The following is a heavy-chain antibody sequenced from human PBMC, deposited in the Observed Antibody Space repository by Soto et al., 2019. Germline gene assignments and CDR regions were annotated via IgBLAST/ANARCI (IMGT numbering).Heavy chain of an antibody. V-gene: IGHV4-30-4*01. D-gene: IGHD2-15*01. CDR2: IYKSTTT. J-gene: IGHJ5*01. CDR3: ARGRYCLTGRCFPNWFDS. CDR1: GDSISTVDYF. Sequence: LSLTCSVSGDSISTVDYFWAWIRQPPGQALEYIGYIYKSTTTYYNPSFEGRVAISLDTSKSQFSLTVTSVTAADTAVYFCARGRYCLTGRCFPNWFDSWGQGTLVTVSS.